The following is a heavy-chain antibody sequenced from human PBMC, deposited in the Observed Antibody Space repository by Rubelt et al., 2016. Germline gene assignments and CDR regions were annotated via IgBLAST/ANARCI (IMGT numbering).Heavy chain of an antibody. V-gene: IGHV4-59*08. CDR1: AYSISSDYY. J-gene: IGHJ4*02. CDR2: IYYTWSA. Sequence: GLVKPSETLSLTCTVSAYSISSDYYWSWIRQPPGKGLEWIGYIYYTWSANYNPSLKSRVTISVDTSKNHFSLKLTSVTAADTAVYYCARQYGDSYYFDYWGQGTLVTVSS. D-gene: IGHD4-17*01. CDR3: ARQYGDSYYFDY.